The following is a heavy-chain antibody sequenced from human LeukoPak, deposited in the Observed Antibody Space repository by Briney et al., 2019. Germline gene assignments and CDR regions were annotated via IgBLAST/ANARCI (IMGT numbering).Heavy chain of an antibody. V-gene: IGHV3-23*01. D-gene: IGHD3-10*01. Sequence: GGSLRLSCAASGFTFSSYAMSWVRQAPGKGLEWVSAISGSGGSTYYADSVKGRFTISRDNSKNTLYLQMNSLRAEDTAVYYCAEPYGSGSYYNVPFDYWGQGTLVTVSS. CDR1: GFTFSSYA. J-gene: IGHJ4*02. CDR3: AEPYGSGSYYNVPFDY. CDR2: ISGSGGST.